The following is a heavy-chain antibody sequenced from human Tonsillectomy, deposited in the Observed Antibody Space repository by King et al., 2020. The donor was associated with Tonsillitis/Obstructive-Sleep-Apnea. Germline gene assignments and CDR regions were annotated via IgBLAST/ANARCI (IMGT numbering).Heavy chain of an antibody. CDR3: ARQGGGYFSSSWPIYYYYYMDV. V-gene: IGHV4-39*01. CDR1: GGSISSSSYY. Sequence: QLQESGPGLVKPSETLSLTCTVSGGSISSSSYYWGWIRQPPGKGLEWIGSIYYSGSTYYNPSLKSRVTISVDTSKNQFSLKLSSVTATDTPVYYCARQGGGYFSSSWPIYYYYYMDVWGKGTTVTVSS. D-gene: IGHD3-16*01. J-gene: IGHJ6*03. CDR2: IYYSGST.